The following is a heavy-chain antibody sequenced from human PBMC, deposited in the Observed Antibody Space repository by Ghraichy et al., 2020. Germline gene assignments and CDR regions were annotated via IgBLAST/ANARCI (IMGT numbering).Heavy chain of an antibody. J-gene: IGHJ4*02. Sequence: ASVKVSCKASGYTFTGYYMHWVRQAPGQGLEWMGWINPNSGGTNYAQKFQGRVTMTRDTSISTAYMELSRLRSDDTAVYYCAVNANGIAAAGGFDYWGQGTLVTVSS. CDR2: INPNSGGT. V-gene: IGHV1-2*02. CDR3: AVNANGIAAAGGFDY. CDR1: GYTFTGYY. D-gene: IGHD6-13*01.